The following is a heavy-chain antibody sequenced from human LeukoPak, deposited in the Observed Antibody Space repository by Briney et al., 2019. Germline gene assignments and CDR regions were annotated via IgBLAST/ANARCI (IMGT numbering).Heavy chain of an antibody. CDR2: IQPDGSEQ. CDR1: GFTFTTYW. J-gene: IGHJ5*02. D-gene: IGHD3-16*01. Sequence: NPGGSLRLSCAASGFTFTTYWMSWVRQAPGKGLEWVGNIQPDGSEQYPVDSVKGRFTISRDNARNSLFLQMNSLRVEDTAVYYCASQSFARFDPWGQGTLVTVSS. V-gene: IGHV3-7*01. CDR3: ASQSFARFDP.